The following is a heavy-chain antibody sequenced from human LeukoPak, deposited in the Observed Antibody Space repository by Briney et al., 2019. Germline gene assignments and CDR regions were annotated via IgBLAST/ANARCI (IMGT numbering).Heavy chain of an antibody. Sequence: PGGSLRLSCAASGFTFSSYGMHWVRQAPGKGLEWVAVISYDGSNKYYADSVKGRFTISRDNSKNTLYLQMNSLRAEDTAVYYCAREAFDPLHHFGVALDYYYYGMDVWGQGTTVTVSS. V-gene: IGHV3-30*03. J-gene: IGHJ6*02. CDR3: AREAFDPLHHFGVALDYYYYGMDV. CDR1: GFTFSSYG. D-gene: IGHD3-3*01. CDR2: ISYDGSNK.